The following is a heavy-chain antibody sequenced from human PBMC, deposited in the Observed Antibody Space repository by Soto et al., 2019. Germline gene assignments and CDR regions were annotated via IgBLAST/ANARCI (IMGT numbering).Heavy chain of an antibody. D-gene: IGHD6-13*01. CDR3: ARGRGAAAEYGDWFDP. J-gene: IGHJ5*02. V-gene: IGHV3-33*01. Sequence: QVQLVESGGGVVQPGRSLRLSCAASGFTFSSYGMHWVRQAPGKGLEWVAVIWYDGSNKYYADSVKGRFTISRDNSKNTLYLQMNSLRGEDTAVYYCARGRGAAAEYGDWFDPWGQGTLVTVSS. CDR2: IWYDGSNK. CDR1: GFTFSSYG.